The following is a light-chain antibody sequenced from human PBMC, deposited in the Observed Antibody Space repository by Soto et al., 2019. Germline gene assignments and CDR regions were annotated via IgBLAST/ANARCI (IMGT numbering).Light chain of an antibody. CDR3: ETWDFNPRV. Sequence: QSLLTQSSSASASLGSSVKLTCTLSSGHSSYIIAWHQQQPGKAPRYLMELEGSGSYNKGSGVPDRFSGCSSGADRYLTVSNLQFEDEADYYCETWDFNPRVFGGGTKLTVL. CDR2: LEGSGSY. V-gene: IGLV4-60*02. CDR1: SGHSSYI. J-gene: IGLJ3*02.